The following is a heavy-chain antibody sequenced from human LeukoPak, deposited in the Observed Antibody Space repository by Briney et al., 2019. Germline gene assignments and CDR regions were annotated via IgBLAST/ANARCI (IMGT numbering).Heavy chain of an antibody. V-gene: IGHV3-23*01. J-gene: IGHJ4*02. CDR1: GFTFSTYA. D-gene: IGHD2-2*01. CDR3: AKVKAPDAIASYFDY. CDR2: ISGSGDNT. Sequence: GRSLRLSCAASGFTFSTYAMSCVRQAPGKGLEWVSSISGSGDNTYYADSVKGQFTLSRDNSKNTLDLQMNSLRAEDTAIYHCAKVKAPDAIASYFDYWGQGTLVTVSS.